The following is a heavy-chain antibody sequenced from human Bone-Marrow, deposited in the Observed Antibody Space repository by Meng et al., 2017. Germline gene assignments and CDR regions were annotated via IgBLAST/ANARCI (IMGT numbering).Heavy chain of an antibody. CDR1: GFTFTAYS. CDR2: INQDGTEK. V-gene: IGHV3-7*01. J-gene: IGHJ4*02. D-gene: IGHD6-19*01. CDR3: ARAAVASTRVLGY. Sequence: GGSLRLPCAAPGFTFTAYSMIWVRQAPGKGLEWVANINQDGTEKYYVDSVKGRFTISRDNAKNSLYLQMNSLRAEDTAVYHCARAAVASTRVLGYWGRGTLVTVSS.